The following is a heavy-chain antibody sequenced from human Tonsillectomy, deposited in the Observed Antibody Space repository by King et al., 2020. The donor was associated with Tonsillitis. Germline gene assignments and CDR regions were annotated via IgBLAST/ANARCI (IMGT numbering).Heavy chain of an antibody. Sequence: VQLVESGGDLVQPGGSLRLSCAASGFTFSSYNMNWLRQAPGKGLEWLSYISYTSGTIYYADSVKGRFTISRDNAKNSLYLHMNSLRDEDTAVYYCASVKVGGYSNWMDTWGQGTLVTVSS. CDR3: ASVKVGGYSNWMDT. J-gene: IGHJ5*02. CDR2: ISYTSGTI. V-gene: IGHV3-48*02. CDR1: GFTFSSYN. D-gene: IGHD3-22*01.